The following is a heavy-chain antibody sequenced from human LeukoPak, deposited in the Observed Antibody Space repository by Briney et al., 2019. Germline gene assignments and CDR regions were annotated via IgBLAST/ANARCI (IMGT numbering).Heavy chain of an antibody. D-gene: IGHD6-19*01. CDR2: LSATVSDGGA. CDR1: AFTFSNYA. V-gene: IGHV3-23*01. CDR3: AKNRGNGAVSGTGEIDY. Sequence: GGSLRPSCAASAFTFSNYAMSWVRQAPGKGLEWVSTLSATVSDGGAYYADSVKGRFTISRDNSKNTLHLQMNSLRDEDTAMYYCAKNRGNGAVSGTGEIDYWGQGTLVTVSS. J-gene: IGHJ4*02.